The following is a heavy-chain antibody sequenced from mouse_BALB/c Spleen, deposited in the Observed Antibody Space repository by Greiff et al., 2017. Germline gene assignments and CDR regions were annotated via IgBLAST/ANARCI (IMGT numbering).Heavy chain of an antibody. V-gene: IGHV14-3*02. Sequence: EVQLQQSGAELVKPGASVKLSCTASGFNIKDTYMHWVKQRPEQGLEWIGRIDPANGNTKYDPKFQGKATITADTSSNTAYLQLSSLTSEDTAVYYCALDDDYAMDYWGQGTSVTVSS. CDR3: ALDDDYAMDY. J-gene: IGHJ4*01. D-gene: IGHD2-3*01. CDR2: IDPANGNT. CDR1: GFNIKDTY.